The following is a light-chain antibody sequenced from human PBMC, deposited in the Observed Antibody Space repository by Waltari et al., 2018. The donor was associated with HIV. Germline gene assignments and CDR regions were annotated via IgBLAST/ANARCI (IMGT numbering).Light chain of an antibody. Sequence: DIVMTQSPDSLVVSLGERATINCKSSQSVLYSSNNKNYLSWYQQKPGQPPKLLIYWASTRESGVPDRFSGSGSGTDFTLTISSLQTEDVAVYYCHQYYSTPPTVGGGTKVEIK. CDR1: QSVLYSSNNKNY. J-gene: IGKJ4*01. CDR3: HQYYSTPPT. V-gene: IGKV4-1*01. CDR2: WAS.